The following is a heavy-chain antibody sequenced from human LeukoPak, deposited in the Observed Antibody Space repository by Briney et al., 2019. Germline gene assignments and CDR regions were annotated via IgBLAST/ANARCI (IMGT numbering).Heavy chain of an antibody. CDR1: GYTFTGYY. D-gene: IGHD3-10*01. J-gene: IGHJ4*02. Sequence: ASVKVSCKASGYTFTGYYMHWVRPAPGQGLQWMSWINPNSGGTNYAQKFQGRVTMTRDTSISTAYMELSRLRSDDTAVYYCARRGMDGSGSYYTFDYWGQGTLVTVSS. V-gene: IGHV1-2*02. CDR3: ARRGMDGSGSYYTFDY. CDR2: INPNSGGT.